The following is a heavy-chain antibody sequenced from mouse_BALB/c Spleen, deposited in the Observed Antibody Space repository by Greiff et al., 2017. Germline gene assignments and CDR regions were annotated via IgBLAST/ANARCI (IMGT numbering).Heavy chain of an antibody. CDR3: ARDGPAWFAY. J-gene: IGHJ3*01. V-gene: IGHV2-6-7*01. CDR1: GFSFTGYG. Sequence: VQLVESGPGLVAPSQSLSITCTVSGFSFTGYGVNWVRQPPGKGLEWLGMIWGDGSTDYNSALKSRLSISKDNSKSQVFLKMNSLQTDDTARYYCARDGPAWFAYWGQGTLVTVSA. CDR2: IWGDGST.